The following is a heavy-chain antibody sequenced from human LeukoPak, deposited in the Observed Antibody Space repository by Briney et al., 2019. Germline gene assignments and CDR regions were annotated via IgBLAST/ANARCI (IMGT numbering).Heavy chain of an antibody. CDR1: EFSISDYY. Sequence: GESLKISCAASEFSISDYYMSWIRQAPGKGLEWVSYITSTNYYTKYTDSVRGRFTISRDNAKNSLYLQMNSLRAEDTAVYYCARGGSGWSFDYWGQGTLVTVSS. V-gene: IGHV3-11*05. D-gene: IGHD6-19*01. J-gene: IGHJ4*02. CDR2: ITSTNYYT. CDR3: ARGGSGWSFDY.